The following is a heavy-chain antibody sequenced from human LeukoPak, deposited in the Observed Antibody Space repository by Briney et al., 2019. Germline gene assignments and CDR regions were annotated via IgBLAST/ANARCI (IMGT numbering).Heavy chain of an antibody. D-gene: IGHD3-3*01. CDR3: ARTRTIFGVVTYFDY. CDR1: GFTVSSNY. CDR2: IYSGGST. J-gene: IGHJ4*02. Sequence: GGSLRLSCAASGFTVSSNYMSWVRQAPGKGLEWVSIIYSGGSTYYADSVKGRFTISRDNSKNTLYLQMNSLRAEDTAMYYCARTRTIFGVVTYFDYWGQGTLVTVSS. V-gene: IGHV3-66*02.